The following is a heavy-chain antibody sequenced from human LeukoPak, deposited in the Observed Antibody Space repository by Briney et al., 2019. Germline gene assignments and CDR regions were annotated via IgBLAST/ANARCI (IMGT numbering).Heavy chain of an antibody. D-gene: IGHD2-2*01. V-gene: IGHV4-4*02. J-gene: IGHJ5*02. CDR1: GGSISSSNW. CDR2: IYHSGST. CDR3: AREAIVVVPAASGAWFDP. Sequence: SGTLSLTCAVSGGSISSSNWWSWVRQPPGKGLEWIGEIYHSGSTNYNPSLKSRVTISVDKSKNQFSLKLSSVTAADTAVYYCAREAIVVVPAASGAWFDPWGQGTLVTVSS.